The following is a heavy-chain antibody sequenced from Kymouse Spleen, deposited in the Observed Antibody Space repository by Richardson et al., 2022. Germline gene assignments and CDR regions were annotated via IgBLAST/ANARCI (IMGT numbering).Heavy chain of an antibody. CDR1: GFTFSSYG. CDR3: AKEEGTYYYGSGSSWFDP. V-gene: IGHV3-30*18. CDR2: ISYDGSNK. Sequence: QVQLVESGGGVVQPGRSLRLSCAASGFTFSSYGMHWVRQAPGKGLEWVAVISYDGSNKYYADSVKGRFTISRDNSKNTLYLQMNSLRAEDTAVYYCAKEEGTYYYGSGSSWFDPWGQGTLVTVSS. D-gene: IGHD3-10*01. J-gene: IGHJ5*02.